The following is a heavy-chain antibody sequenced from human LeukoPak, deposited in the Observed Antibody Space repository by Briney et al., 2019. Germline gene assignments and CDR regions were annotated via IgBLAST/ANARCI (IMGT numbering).Heavy chain of an antibody. Sequence: GRSLTPSWAPAGSTFSSYAMSWVRQAPREGLEWVLAISGSGGSTNYPDSVEGQFTISRDKSKNTLYLQMNSLRAEDTAVYYCAKDLSGSDPDYWGQGTLVTVSS. D-gene: IGHD1-26*01. CDR3: AKDLSGSDPDY. V-gene: IGHV3-23*01. CDR2: ISGSGGST. J-gene: IGHJ4*02. CDR1: GSTFSSYA.